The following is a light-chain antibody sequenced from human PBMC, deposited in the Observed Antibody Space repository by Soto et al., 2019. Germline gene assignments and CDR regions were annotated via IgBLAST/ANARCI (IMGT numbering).Light chain of an antibody. J-gene: IGKJ2*01. CDR1: QSVSSY. V-gene: IGKV3-11*01. CDR3: QQRSGLYT. CDR2: DAS. Sequence: EIVLTQSPATLSLSPGERATLSCRASQSVSSYLAWYQQKPGQAPRLLIYDASNRATGIPARFSGSGSGTDFTLAISSLEPEEFAVCYCQQRSGLYTLGQGTTLEIQ.